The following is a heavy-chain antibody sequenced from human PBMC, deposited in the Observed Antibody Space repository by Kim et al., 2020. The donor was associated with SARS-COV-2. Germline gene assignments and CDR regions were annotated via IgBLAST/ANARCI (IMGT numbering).Heavy chain of an antibody. J-gene: IGHJ4*02. CDR2: LYSGGDI. V-gene: IGHV3-53*01. CDR1: GFNVRNNY. CDR3: ARGSTTGWYGFDY. Sequence: GGSLRLSCAASGFNVRNNYMNWIRQVPGKGLEWVAVLYSGGDIYYVDSVRGRFTISRDESKNTVDLQMNGLTVDDTALYYCARGSTTGWYGFDYWGQGTLVTVS. D-gene: IGHD6-19*01.